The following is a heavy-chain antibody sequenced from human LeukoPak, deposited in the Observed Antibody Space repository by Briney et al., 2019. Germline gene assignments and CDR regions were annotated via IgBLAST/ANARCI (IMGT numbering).Heavy chain of an antibody. V-gene: IGHV1-2*02. CDR3: ARDPNYHYDASGYTLGF. CDR2: FNPNSGGT. D-gene: IGHD3-22*01. J-gene: IGHJ4*02. CDR1: GYIFTGYH. Sequence: ASVKVSCRASGYIFTGYHMHWVRQAPGQGREWMGWFNPNSGGTSYAQKFQGRVTMTRDTSISTAYMELSRLTSDDTAVYYCARDPNYHYDASGYTLGFWGQGTLVTVSS.